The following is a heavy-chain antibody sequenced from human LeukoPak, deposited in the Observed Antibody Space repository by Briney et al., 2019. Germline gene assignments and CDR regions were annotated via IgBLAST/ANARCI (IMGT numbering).Heavy chain of an antibody. J-gene: IGHJ4*02. Sequence: SETLSLTCPVSGGSISSSSYYWGWIRQPPGKGLEWIGSIYYSGSTYYNPSLKSRVTISVDTSKNQFSLKLSSVTAADTAVYYCARRELTEPYYDFWSGYPFDYWGQGTLVTVSS. V-gene: IGHV4-39*01. D-gene: IGHD3-3*01. CDR2: IYYSGST. CDR1: GGSISSSSYY. CDR3: ARRELTEPYYDFWSGYPFDY.